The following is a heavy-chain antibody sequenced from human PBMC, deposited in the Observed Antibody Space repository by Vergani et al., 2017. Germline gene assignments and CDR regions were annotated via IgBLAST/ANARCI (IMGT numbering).Heavy chain of an antibody. CDR1: GYPITELS. Sequence: QVQLVQSGAEVKKPGASVKVSCKVSGYPITELSMHWVRQAPGKGLEWMGGFDPEDGETIYAQKFQGRVTMTEDTSTDTAYMELSSLRSEDTAVYYCATLSLGGSYASFDYWGQGTLVTVSS. CDR2: FDPEDGET. CDR3: ATLSLGGSYASFDY. J-gene: IGHJ4*02. V-gene: IGHV1-24*01. D-gene: IGHD1-26*01.